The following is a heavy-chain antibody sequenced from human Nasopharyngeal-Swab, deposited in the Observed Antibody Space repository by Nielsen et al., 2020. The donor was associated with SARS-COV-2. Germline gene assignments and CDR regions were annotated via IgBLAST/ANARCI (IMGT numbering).Heavy chain of an antibody. J-gene: IGHJ4*02. CDR3: ARDAPDYGDYAIDY. V-gene: IGHV3-30-3*01. CDR2: ISYDGSNK. Sequence: GRQAPGKGLEWVAVISYDGSNKYYADSVKGRFTISRDNSKNTLYLQMNSLRAEDTAVYYCARDAPDYGDYAIDYWGQGTLVTVSS. D-gene: IGHD4-17*01.